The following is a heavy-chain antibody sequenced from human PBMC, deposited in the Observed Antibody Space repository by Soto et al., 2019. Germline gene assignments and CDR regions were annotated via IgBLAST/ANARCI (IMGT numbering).Heavy chain of an antibody. CDR3: ARDLGGYNWFDP. J-gene: IGHJ5*02. D-gene: IGHD3-16*01. CDR1: GFTFSSYA. CDR2: ISYGGSNK. Sequence: GGSLRLSCAASGFTFSSYAMHWVRQAPGKGLEWVSVISYGGSNKYSSDSVKGRFTISRDNSKNTLYLQMNSLRAEDTAVYYCARDLGGYNWFDPWGQGTLVTVSS. V-gene: IGHV3-30-3*01.